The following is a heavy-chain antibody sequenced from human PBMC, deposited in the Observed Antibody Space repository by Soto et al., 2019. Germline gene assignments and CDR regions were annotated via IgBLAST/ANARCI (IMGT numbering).Heavy chain of an antibody. CDR3: AREGLGFSYTI. D-gene: IGHD5-18*01. CDR1: GFIFSNQA. Sequence: GGSLRLSCAASGFIFSNQAMCWVRQGPGKGLEWVSCISDGSYTNYADSVKGRFTISRDNAKNTLYLQMNSLRAEDTAVYYCAREGLGFSYTIWGQGTLVTVSS. V-gene: IGHV3-74*01. CDR2: ISDGSYT. J-gene: IGHJ4*02.